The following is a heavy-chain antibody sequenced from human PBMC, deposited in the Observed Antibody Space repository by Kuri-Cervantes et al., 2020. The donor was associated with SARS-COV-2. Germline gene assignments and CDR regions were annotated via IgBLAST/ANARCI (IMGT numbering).Heavy chain of an antibody. CDR1: GGTFSSYA. CDR3: ARGGTTIFGVVIATDIGNWFDP. V-gene: IGHV1-69*05. D-gene: IGHD3-3*01. CDR2: IIPIFGTA. Sequence: SVKVSCKASGGTFSSYAISWVRQAPGQGLEWMGGIIPIFGTANYAQKFQGRVTITTDEPTSTAYMELSSLRSEDTAVYYCARGGTTIFGVVIATDIGNWFDPWGQGTLVTVSS. J-gene: IGHJ5*02.